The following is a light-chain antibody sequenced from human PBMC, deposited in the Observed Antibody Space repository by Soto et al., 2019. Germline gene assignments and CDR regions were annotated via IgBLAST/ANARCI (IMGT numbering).Light chain of an antibody. Sequence: EIVLTQSPGTLSLSPGERATLACRASPSVSSSYLAWYQQKPGQAPRLRIYGASSRATGIPDRFSGSGSGTDFTLTISRLEPEDFAVYYCQQYGSSPPFPFGQGTRLEIK. J-gene: IGKJ5*01. V-gene: IGKV3-20*01. CDR2: GAS. CDR3: QQYGSSPPFP. CDR1: PSVSSSY.